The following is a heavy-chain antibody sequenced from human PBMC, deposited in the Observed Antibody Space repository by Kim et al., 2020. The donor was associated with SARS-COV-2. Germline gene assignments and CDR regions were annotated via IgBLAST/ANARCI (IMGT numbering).Heavy chain of an antibody. J-gene: IGHJ4*02. CDR2: IYYSGST. CDR1: GGSISSYY. CDR3: ARGLSYYDSSGYYALGY. D-gene: IGHD3-22*01. Sequence: SETLSLTCTVSGGSISSYYWSWIRQPPGKGLEWIGYIYYSGSTNYNPSLKSRVTISVDTSKNQFSLKLSSVTAADTAVYYCARGLSYYDSSGYYALGYWGQGTLVTVSS. V-gene: IGHV4-59*01.